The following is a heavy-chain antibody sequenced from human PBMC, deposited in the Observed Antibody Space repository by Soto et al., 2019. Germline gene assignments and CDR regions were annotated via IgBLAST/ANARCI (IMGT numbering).Heavy chain of an antibody. D-gene: IGHD1-1*01. CDR3: ARDRETGTTDY. CDR1: GFPFSSYS. J-gene: IGHJ4*02. V-gene: IGHV3-21*06. Sequence: EMNLVASGGGLVQPGGSLRLSCAASGFPFSSYSMIWVRQAPGKGLEWVSSITSSSSYIYYADSVRGRFTISRDNAKNSLSLQMNSLRADDTAVYYCARDRETGTTDYWGQGTLITVSS. CDR2: ITSSSSYI.